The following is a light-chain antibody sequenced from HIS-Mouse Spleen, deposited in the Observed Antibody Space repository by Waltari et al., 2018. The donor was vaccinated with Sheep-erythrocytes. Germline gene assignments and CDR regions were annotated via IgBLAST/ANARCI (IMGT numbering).Light chain of an antibody. V-gene: IGLV3-10*01. Sequence: SYELTQPPSVSVSPGQTARITCSGDALPKKYAYWYQQKSGQAPVLFIYEDSKRPSGIPERFCGSTSGTMATLTISGAQVEDEADYYCYSTDSSGNHWVFGGGTKLTVL. CDR1: ALPKKY. J-gene: IGLJ3*02. CDR2: EDS. CDR3: YSTDSSGNHWV.